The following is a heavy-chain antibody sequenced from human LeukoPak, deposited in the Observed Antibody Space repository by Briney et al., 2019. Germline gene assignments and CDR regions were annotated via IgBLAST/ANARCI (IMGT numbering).Heavy chain of an antibody. J-gene: IGHJ4*02. V-gene: IGHV4-34*01. Sequence: PSETLSLTCAVYGGSFSGYYWSWIRQPPGKGLEWIGEINHSGSTNYNPSLKSRVTISVDTSKNQFSLQLNSVTPEDTAVYYCVRLVGGDIDYWGQGTLVTVSS. CDR3: VRLVGGDIDY. CDR2: INHSGST. CDR1: GGSFSGYY. D-gene: IGHD5-12*01.